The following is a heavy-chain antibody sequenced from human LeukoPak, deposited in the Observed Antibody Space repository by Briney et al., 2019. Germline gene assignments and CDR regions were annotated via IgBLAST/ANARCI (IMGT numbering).Heavy chain of an antibody. J-gene: IGHJ4*02. V-gene: IGHV3-30*18. CDR1: GFTFSSYG. CDR2: ISYDGSNK. Sequence: GGSLRLSCAASGFTFSSYGMHWVRQAPGKGLEGVAVISYDGSNKYYADSVKGRFTISRDNSKNTLYLQMNSLRAEDTAVYYCAKEAALLWFGESNFDYWGQGTLVTVSS. CDR3: AKEAALLWFGESNFDY. D-gene: IGHD3-10*01.